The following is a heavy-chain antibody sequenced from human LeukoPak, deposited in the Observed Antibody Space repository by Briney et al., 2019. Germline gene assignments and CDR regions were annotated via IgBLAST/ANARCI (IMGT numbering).Heavy chain of an antibody. CDR3: ARDAGTSYSSGWYPDY. V-gene: IGHV3-33*08. CDR1: GFTFSSYA. Sequence: GRSLRLSCAASGFTFSSYAMHWVRQAPGKGLEWVAVIWYDGSNKYYADSVKGRFTISRDNSKNTLYLQMNSLRAEDTAVYYCARDAGTSYSSGWYPDYWGQGTLVTVSS. CDR2: IWYDGSNK. J-gene: IGHJ4*02. D-gene: IGHD6-19*01.